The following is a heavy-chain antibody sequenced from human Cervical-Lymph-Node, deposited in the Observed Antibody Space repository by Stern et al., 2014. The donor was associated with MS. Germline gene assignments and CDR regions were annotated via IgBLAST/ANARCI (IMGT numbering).Heavy chain of an antibody. J-gene: IGHJ6*02. CDR1: GYTFTSYG. Sequence: VQLVESGAEVKKPGASVKVSCKASGYTFTSYGISWVRQAPGQGLEWMGWISAYNGNTNYAKKLQGRVTMTTDTSTSTAYMELRSLRSDDTAVYYCARDSSGYYPYYYYYGMDVWGQGTTVTVSS. D-gene: IGHD3-22*01. CDR2: ISAYNGNT. V-gene: IGHV1-18*04. CDR3: ARDSSGYYPYYYYYGMDV.